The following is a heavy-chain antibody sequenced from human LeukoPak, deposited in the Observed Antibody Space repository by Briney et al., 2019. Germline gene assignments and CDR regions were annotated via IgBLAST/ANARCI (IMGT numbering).Heavy chain of an antibody. CDR2: ISYDGSNK. CDR1: GFTFSSYW. J-gene: IGHJ5*02. CDR3: ARDLQGDNWFDP. Sequence: GGSLRLSCAASGFTFSSYWMHWVRQAPGKGLEWVAGISYDGSNKCYADSVKGRFTISRDNSKNTLYLQMNSLRAEDTAVYYCARDLQGDNWFDPWGQGTLVTVSS. V-gene: IGHV3-30*03.